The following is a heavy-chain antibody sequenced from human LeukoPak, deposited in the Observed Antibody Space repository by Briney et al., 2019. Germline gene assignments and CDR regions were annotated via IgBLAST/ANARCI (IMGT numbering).Heavy chain of an antibody. CDR2: FDPEDGET. Sequence: ASVKVSCKVSGYTLTELSMHWVRQAPGKGLEWMGGFDPEDGETIYAQKFQGRVTMTEGTSTDTAYMELSSLRSEDTAVYYCATALHPYNWNSFDYWGQGTLVTVSS. D-gene: IGHD1-20*01. J-gene: IGHJ4*02. CDR1: GYTLTELS. V-gene: IGHV1-24*01. CDR3: ATALHPYNWNSFDY.